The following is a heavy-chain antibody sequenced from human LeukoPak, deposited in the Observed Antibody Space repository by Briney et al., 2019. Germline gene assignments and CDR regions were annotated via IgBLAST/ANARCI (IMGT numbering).Heavy chain of an antibody. J-gene: IGHJ4*02. CDR1: GFTFSSYS. CDR3: ARDLAVAGHRPFDY. V-gene: IGHV3-21*01. CDR2: ISSSSSYI. Sequence: PGGSLRLSCAASGFTFSSYSMNWVRQAPGKWLEWVSSISSSSSYIYYADSVKGRFTISRDNAKNSLYLQMNSLRAEDTAVYYCARDLAVAGHRPFDYWGQGTLVTVSS. D-gene: IGHD6-19*01.